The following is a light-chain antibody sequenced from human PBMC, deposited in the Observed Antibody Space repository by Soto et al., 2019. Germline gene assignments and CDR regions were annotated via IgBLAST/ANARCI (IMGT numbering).Light chain of an antibody. Sequence: QSVLTQPPSASRSPGQSVTISCTGTSSDVGGYNYVSWYQQHPGKAPKLMIYEVSKRPSGVPVRFSGSKSGNTASLTVSGLQAEDEADYYCSSYAGSDTPCVFGIGTKVTVL. V-gene: IGLV2-8*01. J-gene: IGLJ1*01. CDR2: EVS. CDR3: SSYAGSDTPCV. CDR1: SSDVGGYNY.